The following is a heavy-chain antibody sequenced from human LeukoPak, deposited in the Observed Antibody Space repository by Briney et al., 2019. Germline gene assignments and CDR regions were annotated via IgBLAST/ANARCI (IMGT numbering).Heavy chain of an antibody. V-gene: IGHV1-8*01. D-gene: IGHD3-3*01. CDR1: GYISTSYD. J-gene: IGHJ4*02. Sequence: GASVKVSCKASGYISTSYDINWVRQATGQGLEWMGWVNPNTGNTGYAQKFQGRVSMTSNTSISTAYMELSSLRSEDTAVYYCAREGIFRCFDYWGQGTLVTVSS. CDR3: AREGIFRCFDY. CDR2: VNPNTGNT.